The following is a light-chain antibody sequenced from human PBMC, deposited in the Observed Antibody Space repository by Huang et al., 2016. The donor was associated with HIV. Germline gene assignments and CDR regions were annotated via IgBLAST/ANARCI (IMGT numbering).Light chain of an antibody. CDR1: QGIGNK. Sequence: TQSPATLSVSPGERATLSCRASQGIGNKLAWYQVKPGQAPRLLIFDASYRATDVPARFSGGGSDIDFTLTISDLQSEDSAVYYCQKYNRWPRTFGQGTEVEIK. CDR2: DAS. J-gene: IGKJ2*01. V-gene: IGKV3-15*01. CDR3: QKYNRWPRT.